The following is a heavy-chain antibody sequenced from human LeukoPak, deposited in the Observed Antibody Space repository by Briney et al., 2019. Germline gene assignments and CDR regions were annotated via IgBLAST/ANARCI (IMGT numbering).Heavy chain of an antibody. Sequence: ETLSLTCTVSGGSISSSSYYWGWIRQPPGKGLEWIGSIYYSGSTYYNPSLKSRVTISVDTSKNQFSLKLSSVTAADTAVYYCAREITMSRGNWFDPWGQGTLVTVSS. V-gene: IGHV4-39*07. J-gene: IGHJ5*02. CDR2: IYYSGST. CDR3: AREITMSRGNWFDP. CDR1: GGSISSSSYY. D-gene: IGHD3-22*01.